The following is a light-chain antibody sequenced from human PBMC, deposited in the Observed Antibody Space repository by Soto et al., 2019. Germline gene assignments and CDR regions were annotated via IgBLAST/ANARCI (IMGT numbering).Light chain of an antibody. V-gene: IGKV3-20*01. CDR2: GAS. Sequence: IVLTKSPGTLSLSPGERATLSCRASQSVSSSYLAWYQQKPGQAPRLLSYGASSRATGIPDRFSGSGSGTDFTLTISRLEPEDFAVYYCQQYGSSPNTFGQGTRLEIK. CDR1: QSVSSSY. CDR3: QQYGSSPNT. J-gene: IGKJ5*01.